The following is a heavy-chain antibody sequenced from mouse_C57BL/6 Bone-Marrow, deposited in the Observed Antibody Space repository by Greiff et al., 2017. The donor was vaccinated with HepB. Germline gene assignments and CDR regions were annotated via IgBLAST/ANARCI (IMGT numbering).Heavy chain of an antibody. Sequence: EVQLLESGGGLVKPGGSLKLSCAASGFTFSSYAMSWVRQTPEKRLEWVATISDGGSYTYYPDNVKGRFTISRDNAKNNLYLQMSPLKSEDTAVYYCARNRYYGGRGDFDSWGQGTTLTVSS. D-gene: IGHD1-1*01. V-gene: IGHV5-4*01. CDR1: GFTFSSYA. CDR3: ARNRYYGGRGDFDS. J-gene: IGHJ2*01. CDR2: ISDGGSYT.